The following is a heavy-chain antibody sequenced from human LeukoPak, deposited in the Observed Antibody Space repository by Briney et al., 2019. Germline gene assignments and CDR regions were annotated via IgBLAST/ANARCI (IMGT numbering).Heavy chain of an antibody. CDR2: ISYDGSNK. CDR3: AKDGLAHGAAAHFQH. V-gene: IGHV3-30*18. Sequence: PGGSLRLSCAASGFTFSSYAMSWVRQAPGKGLEWVAVISYDGSNKYYADSVKGRFTISRDNSKNTLYLQMNSLRAEDTAVYYCAKDGLAHGAAAHFQHWGQGTLVTVSS. D-gene: IGHD1-26*01. CDR1: GFTFSSYA. J-gene: IGHJ1*01.